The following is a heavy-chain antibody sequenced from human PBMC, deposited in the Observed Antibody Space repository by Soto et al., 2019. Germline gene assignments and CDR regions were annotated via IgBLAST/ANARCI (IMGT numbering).Heavy chain of an antibody. V-gene: IGHV4-31*03. CDR1: GGSISSGGYY. CDR2: IYYSGST. J-gene: IGHJ6*03. Sequence: SVTLCLTCTVSGGSISSGGYYWSWIRQHPGKGLEWIGYIYYSGSTYYNPSLKSRVTISVDTSKNQFSLKLSSVTAADTAVYYCARDNVKGRFLEWLGYMDVWGKGTTVTVSS. D-gene: IGHD3-3*01. CDR3: ARDNVKGRFLEWLGYMDV.